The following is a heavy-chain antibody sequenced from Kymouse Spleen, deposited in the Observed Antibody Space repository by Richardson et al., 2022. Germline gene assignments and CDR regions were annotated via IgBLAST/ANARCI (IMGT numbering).Heavy chain of an antibody. V-gene: IGHV4-34*01. J-gene: IGHJ3*02. CDR3: ARGVRGVIPLDAFDI. CDR1: GGSFSGYY. CDR2: INHSGST. Sequence: QVQLQQWGAGLLKPSETLSLTCAVYGGSFSGYYWSWIRQPPGKGLEWIGEINHSGSTNYNPSLKSRVTISVDTSKNQFSLKLSSVTAADTAVYYCARGVRGVIPLDAFDIWGQGTMVTVSS. D-gene: IGHD3-10*01.